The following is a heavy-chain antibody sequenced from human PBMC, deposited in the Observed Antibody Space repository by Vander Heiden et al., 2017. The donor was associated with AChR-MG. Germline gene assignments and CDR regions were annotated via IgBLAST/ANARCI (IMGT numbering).Heavy chain of an antibody. D-gene: IGHD1-1*01. V-gene: IGHV3-23*01. CDR2: ISGYGTKT. CDR1: GFSFIAYG. CDR3: AKDVSRYNSRMDV. Sequence: EVQLLESGGGLVQPGGSLRLSCTASGFSFIAYGLNWGRQAPGKGLEWVSGISGYGTKTYYADSVKGRFTISRDDSKNTLFLQMNSLRAEDTALYYCAKDVSRYNSRMDVWGHGTTVTVAS. J-gene: IGHJ6*02.